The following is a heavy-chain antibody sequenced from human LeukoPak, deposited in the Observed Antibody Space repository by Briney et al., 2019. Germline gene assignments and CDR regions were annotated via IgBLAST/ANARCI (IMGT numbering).Heavy chain of an antibody. D-gene: IGHD3-22*01. J-gene: IGHJ6*02. CDR1: GYTFTSYG. CDR2: IIPIFGTA. V-gene: IGHV1-69*13. Sequence: ASVKVSRKASGYTFTSYGISWVRQAPGQGLEWMGGIIPIFGTANYAQKFQGRVTITADESTSTAYMELSSLRSEDTAVYYCARAYYDSSGYYLGYYYYYYGMDVWGQGTTVTVSS. CDR3: ARAYYDSSGYYLGYYYYYYGMDV.